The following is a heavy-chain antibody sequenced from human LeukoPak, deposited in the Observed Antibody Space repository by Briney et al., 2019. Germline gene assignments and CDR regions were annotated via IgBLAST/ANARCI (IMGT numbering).Heavy chain of an antibody. CDR2: INQDGSEK. V-gene: IGHV3-7*01. CDR3: WKRLSVGASGAG. D-gene: IGHD2-15*01. CDR1: GFTFSDYY. J-gene: IGHJ4*02. Sequence: GGSLRLSCAASGFTFSDYYMSWIRQAPGKGLEWVANINQDGSEKYYVDSVKGRFTISRDNAKNSLYLQMSSLRAEDTALYYRWKRLSVGASGAGGGQGTLVTVSS.